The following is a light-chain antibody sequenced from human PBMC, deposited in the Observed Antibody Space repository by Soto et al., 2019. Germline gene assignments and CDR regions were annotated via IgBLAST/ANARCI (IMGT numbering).Light chain of an antibody. V-gene: IGKV1-8*01. CDR2: AAS. J-gene: IGKJ4*01. Sequence: AIRMTQSPSSFSASTGDRVTITCRASRGISSYLAWYQQKPGKAPKLLIYAASTLQSGVPSRFSGSGSGTEFTLTISSLQPEDFATYYCQQLDSYPLTFGGGTKVDIK. CDR3: QQLDSYPLT. CDR1: RGISSY.